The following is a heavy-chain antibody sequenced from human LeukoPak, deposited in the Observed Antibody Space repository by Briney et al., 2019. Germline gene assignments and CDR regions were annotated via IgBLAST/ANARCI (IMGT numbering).Heavy chain of an antibody. CDR1: GFTFSNYL. Sequence: GGSLRLSCAASGFTFSNYLMHWVRQAPGKGLEWVSSITSSGSDTYYADSVKGRFTISRDNDKKSLYLQMNSLRVEDTAVYYCARGGIPVDYWGQGTLVTVSS. CDR2: ITSSGSDT. V-gene: IGHV3-21*01. J-gene: IGHJ4*02. CDR3: ARGGIPVDY. D-gene: IGHD2-21*01.